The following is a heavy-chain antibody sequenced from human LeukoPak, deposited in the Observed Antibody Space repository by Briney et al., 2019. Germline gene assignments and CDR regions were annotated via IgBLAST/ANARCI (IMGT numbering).Heavy chain of an antibody. Sequence: SETLSLTCTVSGYSISSGYYWGWIRQPPGKGLEWIGSIYHSGSTYYNPSLKSRVTISVDTSKNQFSLKLSSVTAADTAVYYCARDEAYCSSTSCYNPTVFDYWGQGTLVTVSS. CDR2: IYHSGST. V-gene: IGHV4-38-2*02. D-gene: IGHD2-2*02. J-gene: IGHJ4*02. CDR1: GYSISSGYY. CDR3: ARDEAYCSSTSCYNPTVFDY.